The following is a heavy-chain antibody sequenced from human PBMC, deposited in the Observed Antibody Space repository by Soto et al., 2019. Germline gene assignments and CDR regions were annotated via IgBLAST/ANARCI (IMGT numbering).Heavy chain of an antibody. D-gene: IGHD3-3*01. CDR1: GFTFSSYS. Sequence: GGSLRLSCAASGFTFSSYSMNWVRQAPGKGLEWVSSISSSSSYIYYADSVKGRFTISRDNAKNSLYLQMNSLRAEDTAVYYCARESGITIFGVVIDPFDYWGQGTLVTVSS. J-gene: IGHJ4*02. CDR3: ARESGITIFGVVIDPFDY. CDR2: ISSSSSYI. V-gene: IGHV3-21*01.